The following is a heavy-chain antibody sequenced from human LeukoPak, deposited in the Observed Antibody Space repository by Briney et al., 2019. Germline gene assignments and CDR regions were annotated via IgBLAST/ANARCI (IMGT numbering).Heavy chain of an antibody. V-gene: IGHV4-59*08. CDR1: GVSISTHY. CDR3: ARVGHYYGSGSYFP. Sequence: PSETLSLTCNVSGVSISTHYWSWIRQSPGKGLEWIGFIYHSGTTNYNPSLKSRVTISVDTSKNQFSLKLSSVTAADTAVYYCARVGHYYGSGSYFPWGQGTLVTVSS. J-gene: IGHJ4*02. CDR2: IYHSGTT. D-gene: IGHD3-10*01.